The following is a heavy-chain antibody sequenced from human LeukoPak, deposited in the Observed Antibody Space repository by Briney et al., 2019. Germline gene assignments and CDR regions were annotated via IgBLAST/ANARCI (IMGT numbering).Heavy chain of an antibody. CDR2: IYHTRTN. Sequence: PSETLSLTCTVSGGSITSGTYYWDWIRHPPGKGLEWIGSIYHTRTNNYNPSLMGRATVSFDTPTNQVSLELRSVTAADTAVYYCAPGQPSRSQYWWYFDIWGRGTLLTVSS. CDR3: APGQPSRSQYWWYFDI. J-gene: IGHJ2*01. V-gene: IGHV4-39*01. CDR1: GGSITSGTYY. D-gene: IGHD1-26*01.